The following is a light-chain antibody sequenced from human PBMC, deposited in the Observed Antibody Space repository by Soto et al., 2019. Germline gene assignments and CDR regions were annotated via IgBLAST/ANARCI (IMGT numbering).Light chain of an antibody. Sequence: DIQMTQSPSTLSASVGDRVTITCRASQSIRNWLAWYQQKPGKAPKLLIHQASTLQSGVPSRFSGSGSGTEFTLNISSLQPDDFATYYCQQYNYHSETLGQGTKVDIK. J-gene: IGKJ1*01. CDR1: QSIRNW. CDR2: QAS. CDR3: QQYNYHSET. V-gene: IGKV1-5*03.